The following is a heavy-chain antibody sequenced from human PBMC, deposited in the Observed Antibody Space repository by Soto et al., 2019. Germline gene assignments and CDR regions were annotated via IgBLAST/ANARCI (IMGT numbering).Heavy chain of an antibody. Sequence: PGGSLRLSCAASGFRFEDYAMHWVRQAPGKGLEWVSGIAWNSDIIGYADSVKGRFTISRDNGKNSLYLQMNSLRPEDTALYYCAKDHYRSPIYGMDVWGQGTTVTVSS. V-gene: IGHV3-9*01. J-gene: IGHJ6*02. CDR1: GFRFEDYA. CDR2: IAWNSDII. CDR3: AKDHYRSPIYGMDV. D-gene: IGHD3-16*02.